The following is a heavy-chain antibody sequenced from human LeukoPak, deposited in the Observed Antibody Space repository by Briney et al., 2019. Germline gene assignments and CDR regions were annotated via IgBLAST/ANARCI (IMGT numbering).Heavy chain of an antibody. J-gene: IGHJ6*02. V-gene: IGHV1-69*13. CDR1: GGTFSSYA. D-gene: IGHD2-15*01. Sequence: GASVKVSCKASGGTFSSYAISWVRQAPGQGLEWMGGIIPIFGTANYAQKFQGRVTITADESTSTAYMELSSLRSEDTAVYYCARSPFYCSGGSCYPTLYYYYYGMDVWGQGTTVTVSS. CDR3: ARSPFYCSGGSCYPTLYYYYYGMDV. CDR2: IIPIFGTA.